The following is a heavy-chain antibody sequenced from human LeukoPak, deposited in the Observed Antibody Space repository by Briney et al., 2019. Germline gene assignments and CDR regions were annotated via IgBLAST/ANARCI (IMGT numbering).Heavy chain of an antibody. Sequence: SQTLSLTCAISGDSVSSKNVAWNWIRQSPSRGLEWLGKTYYRSQWGTDYAVSVNSRITINPDTSKNQFSLQLNSVTPEDTAVYYCARLAPNTPTERHFDYWGQGTLVTVSS. CDR3: ARLAPNTPTERHFDY. D-gene: IGHD1-1*01. J-gene: IGHJ4*02. CDR1: GDSVSSKNVA. CDR2: TYYRSQWGT. V-gene: IGHV6-1*01.